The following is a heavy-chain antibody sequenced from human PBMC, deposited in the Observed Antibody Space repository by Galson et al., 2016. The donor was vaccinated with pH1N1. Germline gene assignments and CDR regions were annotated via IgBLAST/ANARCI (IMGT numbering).Heavy chain of an antibody. V-gene: IGHV1-24*01. D-gene: IGHD4-11*01. CDR2: FDRENGER. J-gene: IGHJ4*01. CDR1: GYSLSKLS. Sequence: SVKVSCKVSGYSLSKLSMYWVRQAPGKGLEWMGGFDRENGERVYTQKFQGRVTMTEDSSTDTAYMELRSLRSEDTAVYSCATSLDYSQIFDYWGHGTLVTVSS. CDR3: ATSLDYSQIFDY.